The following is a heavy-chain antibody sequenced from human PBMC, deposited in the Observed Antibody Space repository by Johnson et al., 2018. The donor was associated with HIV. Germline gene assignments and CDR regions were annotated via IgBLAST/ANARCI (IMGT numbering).Heavy chain of an antibody. CDR1: GFTFSSYW. D-gene: IGHD2-15*01. J-gene: IGHJ3*02. CDR3: ARGPYEVGVEAAPSAFDI. V-gene: IGHV3-7*02. Sequence: EVQLVESGGGLVQPGGSLRLSCAASGFTFSSYWMSWVRQAPGKGLEWVANIKQDGSEKYYVDSVKGRFTISRDNAKNSLYLQMNSLRAEDTAVYYCARGPYEVGVEAAPSAFDIWGQGTMVTVSS. CDR2: IKQDGSEK.